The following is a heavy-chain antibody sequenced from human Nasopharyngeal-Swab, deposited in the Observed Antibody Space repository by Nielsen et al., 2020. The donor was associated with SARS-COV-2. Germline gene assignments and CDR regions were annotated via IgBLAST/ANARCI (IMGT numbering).Heavy chain of an antibody. D-gene: IGHD1-26*01. CDR3: SRAHLYSGTHYDNWYFDY. CDR1: GFTFTSFG. V-gene: IGHV3-33*01. Sequence: GESLKISCATSGFTFTSFGMQWVRQAPGKGLEWVAVIWYGGSTKYYADSVMGRFTISSDNSKNTVYLQMNSLRAEDTAVYYCSRAHLYSGTHYDNWYFDYWGQGALVTVSS. CDR2: IWYGGSTK. J-gene: IGHJ4*02.